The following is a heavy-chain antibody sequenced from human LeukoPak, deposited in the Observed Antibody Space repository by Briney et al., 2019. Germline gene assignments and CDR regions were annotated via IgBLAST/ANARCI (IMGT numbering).Heavy chain of an antibody. Sequence: SETLSLTCTVSGGSISTSSYYWRWIRQPPAKGLEWIGTIHYSGRTYYHPALKSRITISVDTSKNQFSLKMSSVTAADTAMYYCARNSGNYLGWFDPWGQGTLVTVSS. CDR3: ARNSGNYLGWFDP. CDR1: GGSISTSSYY. D-gene: IGHD1-26*01. V-gene: IGHV4-39*01. CDR2: IHYSGRT. J-gene: IGHJ5*02.